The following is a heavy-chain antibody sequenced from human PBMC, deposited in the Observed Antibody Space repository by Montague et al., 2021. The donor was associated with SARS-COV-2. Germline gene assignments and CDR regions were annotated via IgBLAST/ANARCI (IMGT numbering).Heavy chain of an antibody. CDR2: IHHSGTT. CDR1: GGSITRTYW. Sequence: SETLSLTCAVSGGSITRTYWWCWVRQPPGKGLEWVGVIHHSGTTNSTPSLKSRVTLSIDSSSNQFSLNLSSATAADTAVYYCTSGDSSDYRDGFDVWGQGTAVTVSS. CDR3: TSGDSSDYRDGFDV. J-gene: IGHJ3*01. V-gene: IGHV4-4*02. D-gene: IGHD3-16*01.